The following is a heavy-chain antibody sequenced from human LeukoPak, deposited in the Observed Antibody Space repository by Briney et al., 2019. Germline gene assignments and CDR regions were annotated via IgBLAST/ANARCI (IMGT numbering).Heavy chain of an antibody. J-gene: IGHJ4*02. CDR2: IFYIGHT. D-gene: IGHD2-15*01. CDR1: GGSISPHS. V-gene: IGHV4-59*11. CDR3: ARDRILRY. Sequence: SETLSLTCTVSGGSISPHSWSWIRQPPGKGLEWIGYIFYIGHTNYNPSLKSRVTISVDTSKNQFSLKLSSVTAADTAVYYCARDRILRYWGQGTLVTVSS.